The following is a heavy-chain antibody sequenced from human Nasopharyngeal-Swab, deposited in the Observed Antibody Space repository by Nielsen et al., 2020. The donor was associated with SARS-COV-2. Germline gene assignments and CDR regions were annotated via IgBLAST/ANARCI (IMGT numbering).Heavy chain of an antibody. CDR3: ARSHDNGDFYGLDV. D-gene: IGHD4-17*01. J-gene: IGHJ6*02. Sequence: GVLKISCAASGFAFSAYTMNWVRLAPGRGLEWLSSISGNSAYIYYASSAKGRFSISRDNTQMSLYLNMNNLRAEDTAVYYCARSHDNGDFYGLDVWGQGTTVTVSS. V-gene: IGHV3-21*01. CDR2: ISGNSAYI. CDR1: GFAFSAYT.